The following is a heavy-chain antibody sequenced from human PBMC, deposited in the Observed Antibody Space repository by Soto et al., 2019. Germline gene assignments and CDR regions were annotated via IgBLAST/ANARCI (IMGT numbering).Heavy chain of an antibody. V-gene: IGHV4-39*02. Sequence: QLQLQESGPGLVEPSETLSLTCTVSGGSISGTNEYWGWIRQPPGKGLEWIASIHYDGRTYYTPSLKSRLTISADTSKYHFSLQLSSVTAADITVYYCARTYFGSGSYSYWGQGTLVIVSS. CDR3: ARTYFGSGSYSY. CDR2: IHYDGRT. CDR1: GGSISGTNEY. D-gene: IGHD3-10*01. J-gene: IGHJ1*01.